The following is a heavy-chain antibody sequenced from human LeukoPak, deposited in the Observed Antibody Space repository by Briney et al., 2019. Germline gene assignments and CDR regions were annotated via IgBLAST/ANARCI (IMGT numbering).Heavy chain of an antibody. CDR1: GGSFSGYY. V-gene: IGHV4-34*01. CDR3: ARVSSGSQQDY. Sequence: SETLSLTCAVYGGSFSGYYWSWIRQPPGKGLEWIGEINHSGSTNYNPSLKSRVTISVDTSKNQFSQKLSSVTAADTAVYYCARVSSGSQQDYWGQGTLVTVSS. CDR2: INHSGST. J-gene: IGHJ4*02. D-gene: IGHD3-22*01.